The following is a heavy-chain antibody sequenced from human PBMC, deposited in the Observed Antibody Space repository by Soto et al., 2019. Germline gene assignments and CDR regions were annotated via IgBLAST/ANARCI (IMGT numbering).Heavy chain of an antibody. Sequence: VKVSCKASGYIFTSLAMHWVRQAPGQRLEWMGWINPGNGNTKYSQSFQGRVTITRDTSASTAYMELSSLRSEDTAVYFCARDLDAYNSTGYWGQGTLVTVSS. CDR2: INPGNGNT. CDR3: ARDLDAYNSTGY. CDR1: GYIFTSLA. D-gene: IGHD1-1*01. V-gene: IGHV1-3*01. J-gene: IGHJ4*02.